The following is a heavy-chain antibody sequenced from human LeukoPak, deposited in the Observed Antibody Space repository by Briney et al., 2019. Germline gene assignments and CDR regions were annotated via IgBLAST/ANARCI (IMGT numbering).Heavy chain of an antibody. CDR2: ISGRGGNT. CDR1: GFTFYNHA. Sequence: PGGSLRLSCAASGFTFYNHAMSWVRQAPGKGLEWVSAISGRGGNTYYADSVKGRFTISRDNSKNTLYLKMNSLRAEDTAVYYCAKDHGYNYGYNWFDPWGQGTLVTVPS. CDR3: AKDHGYNYGYNWFDP. D-gene: IGHD5-18*01. V-gene: IGHV3-23*01. J-gene: IGHJ5*02.